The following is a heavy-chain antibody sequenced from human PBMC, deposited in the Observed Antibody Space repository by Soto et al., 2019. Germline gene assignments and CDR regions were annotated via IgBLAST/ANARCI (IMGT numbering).Heavy chain of an antibody. CDR3: AREVGYVDFSAALLD. CDR2: VITLFGTS. Sequence: VQLMQSGAEVKEPGSSVKVSCKASGGTFSSHSINWVRQAPGQGLEWMGGVITLFGTSNYAQNFQGRVTITADQSTSTAYMELNSLTSDDTAVYYCAREVGYVDFSAALLDWGQGTLVTVSS. J-gene: IGHJ4*02. V-gene: IGHV1-69*01. D-gene: IGHD3-9*01. CDR1: GGTFSSHS.